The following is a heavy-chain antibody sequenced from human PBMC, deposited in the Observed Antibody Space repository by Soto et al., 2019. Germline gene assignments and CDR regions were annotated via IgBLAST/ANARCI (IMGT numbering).Heavy chain of an antibody. Sequence: PGGSLRLSCAASGFTVSSNYMSWVRQAPGKGLEWVSVIYSGGSTYYADSVKGRFTISRDNSKNTLYLQMNSLRAEDTAVYYCARCRDGYNFLDYWGQGTLVTVSS. J-gene: IGHJ4*02. V-gene: IGHV3-53*01. CDR3: ARCRDGYNFLDY. CDR1: GFTVSSNY. CDR2: IYSGGST. D-gene: IGHD5-12*01.